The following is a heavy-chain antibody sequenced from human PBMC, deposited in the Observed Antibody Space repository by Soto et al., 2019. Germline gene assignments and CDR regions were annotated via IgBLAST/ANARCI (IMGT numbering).Heavy chain of an antibody. D-gene: IGHD6-19*01. CDR3: SSHEIAVGGTSCLDY. CDR1: GGSISSSSYY. J-gene: IGHJ4*02. Sequence: SETLSLTCTVSGGSISSSSYYWGWIRQPPGKGLEWIGSIYYSGSTYYNPSLKSRVTISVDTSKNQFSLKLSSVTAADTAVYYCSSHEIAVGGTSCLDYRGKGTLVTVSS. V-gene: IGHV4-39*01. CDR2: IYYSGST.